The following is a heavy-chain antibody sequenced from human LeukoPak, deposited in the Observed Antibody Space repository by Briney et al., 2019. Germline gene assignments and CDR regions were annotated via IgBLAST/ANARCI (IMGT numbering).Heavy chain of an antibody. V-gene: IGHV4-59*01. CDR1: GGSISSYY. D-gene: IGHD6-13*01. Sequence: PSETPSLTCTVSGGSISSYYWSWIRQPPGKGLEGIGYIYYSGSTNYNPSLKSRVTISVDTSKNQFSLKLSSVTAADTAVYYCARGSKAAPGTFDYWGQGTLVTVSS. J-gene: IGHJ4*02. CDR2: IYYSGST. CDR3: ARGSKAAPGTFDY.